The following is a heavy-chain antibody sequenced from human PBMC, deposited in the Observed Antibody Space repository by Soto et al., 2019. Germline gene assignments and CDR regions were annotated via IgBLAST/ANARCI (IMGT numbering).Heavy chain of an antibody. Sequence: ETLSLTCAVYGGSFSGYYWSWIRQPPGKGLEWIGEINHSGSTNYNPSLKSRVTISVDTSKNQFSLKLSSVTAADTAVYYCARKQVRFGIAAAGGLDYWGQGTLVTVSS. CDR2: INHSGST. V-gene: IGHV4-34*01. CDR3: ARKQVRFGIAAAGGLDY. J-gene: IGHJ4*02. CDR1: GGSFSGYY. D-gene: IGHD6-13*01.